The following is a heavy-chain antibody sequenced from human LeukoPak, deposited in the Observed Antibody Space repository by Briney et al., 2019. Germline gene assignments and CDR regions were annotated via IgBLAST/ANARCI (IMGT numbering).Heavy chain of an antibody. CDR3: ARSGYSSSWYDWYFDL. J-gene: IGHJ2*01. CDR2: ISYDGSNK. Sequence: LLLSCAASGFPFSSYAMHWGRQAPGKGLEWVAVISYDGSNKYYPDSVKGRFTISRDNSKDTLYLQMNSLRAEDTAVYYCARSGYSSSWYDWYFDLWGRGTLVTVSS. V-gene: IGHV3-30*04. D-gene: IGHD6-13*01. CDR1: GFPFSSYA.